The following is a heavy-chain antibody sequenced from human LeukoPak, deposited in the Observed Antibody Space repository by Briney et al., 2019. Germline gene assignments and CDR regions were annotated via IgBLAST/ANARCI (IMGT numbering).Heavy chain of an antibody. CDR2: ISSSGSTI. CDR3: ARVTHPMVRGVIISYYFDY. D-gene: IGHD3-10*01. J-gene: IGHJ4*02. V-gene: IGHV3-11*04. Sequence: GGSLRLSCAASGFTFSDYYMSWIRQAPGKGLEWVSYISSSGSTIYYADSVKGRFTISRGNAKNSLYLQMNSLRAEDTAVYYCARVTHPMVRGVIISYYFDYWGQGTLVTVSS. CDR1: GFTFSDYY.